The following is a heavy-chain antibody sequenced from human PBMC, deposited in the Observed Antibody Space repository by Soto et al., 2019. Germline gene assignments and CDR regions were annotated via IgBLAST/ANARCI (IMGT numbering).Heavy chain of an antibody. V-gene: IGHV3-53*02. D-gene: IGHD3-3*02. CDR2: FESGGSI. CDR3: ARAGVTPHFFDY. Sequence: VQLVETGGGLIQPGGSLRLSCAASGFSVRTNYMSWVRQAPGKGLDWVSVFESGGSIYYADSVKGRFIISRDYAKNTVDLQMNSLRVEDTAVYYCARAGVTPHFFDYWGQGTLVTVSS. J-gene: IGHJ4*02. CDR1: GFSVRTNY.